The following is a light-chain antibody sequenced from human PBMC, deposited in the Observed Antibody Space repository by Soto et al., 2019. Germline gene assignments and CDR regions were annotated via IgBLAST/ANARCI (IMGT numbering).Light chain of an antibody. CDR3: GAWDDRLTVYV. CDR1: SSAVGGYSL. Sequence: QSVLTQPASVSGSPGQSITVSCTGTSSAVGGYSLVSWYHQNPGNAPKLVIYEGTKRPSGVSNRLSGSKSGNTASLTISGSQTGDEADYYCGAWDDRLTVYVFGSGTKVTVL. CDR2: EGT. V-gene: IGLV2-23*01. J-gene: IGLJ1*01.